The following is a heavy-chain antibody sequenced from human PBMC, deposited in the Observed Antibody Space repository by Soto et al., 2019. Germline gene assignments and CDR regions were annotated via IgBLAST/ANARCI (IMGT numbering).Heavy chain of an antibody. V-gene: IGHV3-30-3*01. CDR3: ARVQSPGIVVVPAAIY. Sequence: GGSLRLSCAASGFTFSSYAMHWVRQAPGKGLEWVAVISYDGSNKYYADSVKGRFTISRDNSKNTLYLQMNSLRAEDTAVYYCARVQSPGIVVVPAAIYWGQGTLVTVSS. CDR2: ISYDGSNK. J-gene: IGHJ4*02. CDR1: GFTFSSYA. D-gene: IGHD2-2*01.